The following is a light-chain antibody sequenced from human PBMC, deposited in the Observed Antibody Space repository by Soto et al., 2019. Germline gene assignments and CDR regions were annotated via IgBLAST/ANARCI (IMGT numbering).Light chain of an antibody. CDR3: SSYTSSSTLAV. Sequence: QSVLTQPASVSGSPGQSITISCNGTSSDVGGYNYVSWYEQHPGKAPKLMIYEVSNRPSGVSNRFSGSKSGNTASLTISGLQAEDEAVYYCSSYTSSSTLAVFGGGTQLTVL. J-gene: IGLJ7*01. CDR2: EVS. CDR1: SSDVGGYNY. V-gene: IGLV2-14*01.